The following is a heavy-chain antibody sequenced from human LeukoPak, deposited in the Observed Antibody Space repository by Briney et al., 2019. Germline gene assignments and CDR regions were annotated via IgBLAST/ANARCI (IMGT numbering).Heavy chain of an antibody. CDR3: ARRAEPSGSVGMDV. CDR2: IDPSDSYT. CDR1: GYGFTSYW. V-gene: IGHV5-10-1*01. D-gene: IGHD3-10*01. Sequence: GESLQISFQGSGYGFTSYWISWVRPMPGKGLEWMGRIDPSDSYTNYSPSFQGHVTISADKSISTAYLQWSSLKASDTAMYYCARRAEPSGSVGMDVWGKGTTVTVSS. J-gene: IGHJ6*04.